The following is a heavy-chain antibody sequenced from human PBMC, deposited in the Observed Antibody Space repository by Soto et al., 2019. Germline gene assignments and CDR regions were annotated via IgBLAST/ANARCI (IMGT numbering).Heavy chain of an antibody. Sequence: EASVKVSCKASGDTFSSYAISWVRQAPGQGLEWMGGIIPIFGTANYAQKFQGRVTITADESTSTAYMELSSLRSEDTAVYYCARDSSLAVAGRYWYFDLSGPGTLVTVSS. D-gene: IGHD6-19*01. J-gene: IGHJ2*01. CDR1: GDTFSSYA. CDR3: ARDSSLAVAGRYWYFDL. V-gene: IGHV1-69*13. CDR2: IIPIFGTA.